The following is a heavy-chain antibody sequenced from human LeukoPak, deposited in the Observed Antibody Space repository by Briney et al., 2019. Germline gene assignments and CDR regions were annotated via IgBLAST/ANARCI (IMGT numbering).Heavy chain of an antibody. V-gene: IGHV1-2*02. Sequence: VASVKVSCKASGYTFTGYYMHWVRQAPEQGLEWMGWINPNSGGTNYAQKFQGRVTMTRDTSTSTAYMELSRLRSDDTAVYYCARVPYYYDSSGPSSRYYMDVWGKGTTVTVSS. J-gene: IGHJ6*03. CDR3: ARVPYYYDSSGPSSRYYMDV. CDR1: GYTFTGYY. D-gene: IGHD3-22*01. CDR2: INPNSGGT.